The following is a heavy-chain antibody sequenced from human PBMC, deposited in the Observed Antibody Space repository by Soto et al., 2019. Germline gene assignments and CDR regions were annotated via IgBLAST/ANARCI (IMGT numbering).Heavy chain of an antibody. Sequence: QVRLEQSGPEVKKTGASVKVSCKASGYTFTSYGISWVRQAPGQGLEWMGWINIYSGDANYAQRFQDRVTMTRDTSTNTVYMEMRSLRSDDTAVYYCARALYYYDNSGSAYWGQGTLVTVSS. V-gene: IGHV1-18*01. CDR2: INIYSGDA. CDR3: ARALYYYDNSGSAY. J-gene: IGHJ4*02. CDR1: GYTFTSYG. D-gene: IGHD3-22*01.